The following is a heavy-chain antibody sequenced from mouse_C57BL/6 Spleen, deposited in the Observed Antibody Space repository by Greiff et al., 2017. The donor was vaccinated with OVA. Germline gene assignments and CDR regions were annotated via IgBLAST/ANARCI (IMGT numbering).Heavy chain of an antibody. J-gene: IGHJ3*01. CDR1: GFNIKDYY. V-gene: IGHV14-1*01. CDR3: TPEFYYDYDKFAY. Sequence: EVQLQQSGAELVRPGASVKLSCTASGFNIKDYYMHWVKQRPEQGLEWIGRIDPEDGDTEYAPKFQGKATMTADTSSNTAYLQLSSLTSEDTAVYYCTPEFYYDYDKFAYWGQGTLVTVSA. D-gene: IGHD2-4*01. CDR2: IDPEDGDT.